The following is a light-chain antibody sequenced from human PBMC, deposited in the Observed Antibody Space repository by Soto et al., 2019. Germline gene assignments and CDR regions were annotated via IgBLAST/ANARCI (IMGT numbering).Light chain of an antibody. CDR3: QQYGSSSLFT. CDR2: AAS. J-gene: IGKJ3*01. CDR1: QSVSSSY. Sequence: EIVLTQSPGTLSLSPGERATLSCRASQSVSSSYLAWYQQKPGQAPRLLIYAASSRATGIPDRFSGSGSGTDFTLPISRLEPEDFAVYYCQQYGSSSLFTFGPGTKVDIK. V-gene: IGKV3-20*01.